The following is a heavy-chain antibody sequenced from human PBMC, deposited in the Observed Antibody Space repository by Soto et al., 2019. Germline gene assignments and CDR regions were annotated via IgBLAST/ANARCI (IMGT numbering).Heavy chain of an antibody. Sequence: GGSLRLSCAASGFTFSSYDMHWVRQATGKGLEWVSAIGTAGDTYYPGSVKGRFTISRENAKNSLYLQMNSLRAEDTAVYYCARAGFGVVPGRYYYDGMDVWGQGTTVTVS. CDR1: GFTFSSYD. CDR2: IGTAGDT. J-gene: IGHJ6*02. CDR3: ARAGFGVVPGRYYYDGMDV. D-gene: IGHD3-3*01. V-gene: IGHV3-13*01.